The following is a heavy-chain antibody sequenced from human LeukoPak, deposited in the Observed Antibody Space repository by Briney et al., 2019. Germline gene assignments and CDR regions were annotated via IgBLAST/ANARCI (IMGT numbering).Heavy chain of an antibody. Sequence: GGSLRLSCAASGFSFSTYAMSWVRQAPGKGLEWVSTIRNSGGRTYYAGSVKGRFTISRDDSKNTLYLQMNSLRAEDTAIYYCAKDMIVLGFASDFDYWGQGTLVTVSS. CDR2: IRNSGGRT. D-gene: IGHD3-22*01. CDR3: AKDMIVLGFASDFDY. V-gene: IGHV3-23*01. J-gene: IGHJ4*02. CDR1: GFSFSTYA.